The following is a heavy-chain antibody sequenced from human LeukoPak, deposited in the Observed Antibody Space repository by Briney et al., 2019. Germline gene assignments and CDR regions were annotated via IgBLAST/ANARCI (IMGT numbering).Heavy chain of an antibody. V-gene: IGHV1-69*13. CDR2: IIPIFGTA. D-gene: IGHD1-26*01. CDR3: ARDSEPPGGSYHSGSFDY. CDR1: GGTFSSYA. Sequence: ASVKVSCKASGGTFSSYAISWVRQAPGQGLEWMGGIIPIFGTANYAQKFQGRVTITADESTSTAYMELSSLRSEDTAVYYCARDSEPPGGSYHSGSFDYWGQGTLVTVSS. J-gene: IGHJ4*02.